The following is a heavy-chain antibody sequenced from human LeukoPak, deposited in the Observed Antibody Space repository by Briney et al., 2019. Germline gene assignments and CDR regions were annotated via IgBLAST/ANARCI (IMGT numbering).Heavy chain of an antibody. Sequence: GGSLRLSCTASGFTFGDYAMSWVRQAPGKGLEWVGFIRSKAYGGTTEYAASVKGRFTISSDDSNSIAYLQMNSLKTEDTAVYYCTRSKAYYYDSSGCSGYWGQGTLVTVSS. D-gene: IGHD3-22*01. CDR1: GFTFGDYA. CDR3: TRSKAYYYDSSGCSGY. J-gene: IGHJ4*02. CDR2: IRSKAYGGTT. V-gene: IGHV3-49*04.